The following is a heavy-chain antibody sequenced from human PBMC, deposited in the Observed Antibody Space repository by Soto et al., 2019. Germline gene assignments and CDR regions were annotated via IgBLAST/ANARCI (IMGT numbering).Heavy chain of an antibody. CDR3: AKTLYYYDTSGYQ. CDR1: GFTFSSYA. D-gene: IGHD3-22*01. J-gene: IGHJ4*02. CDR2: ISGSGYST. V-gene: IGHV3-23*01. Sequence: EVQLLESGGGLVQPGGSLRHSCAASGFTFSSYAMRWVRQAPGKGLEWVSAISGSGYSTYYADSVKGRFTISRDNSKNTLYLQMNSLRAEDTAVYYCAKTLYYYDTSGYQWGQGTLVTVSS.